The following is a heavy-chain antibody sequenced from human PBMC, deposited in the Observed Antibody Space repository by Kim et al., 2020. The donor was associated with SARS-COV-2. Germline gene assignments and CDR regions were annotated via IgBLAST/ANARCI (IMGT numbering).Heavy chain of an antibody. V-gene: IGHV3-30*18. CDR2: ISYDGSNK. D-gene: IGHD6-19*01. Sequence: GGSLRLSCAASGFTFSSYGMHWVRQAPGKGLEWVAVISYDGSNKYYADSVKGRFTISGDNSKNTLHLQMNSLRAEDTAVYYCAKEEQWPTTNFDYWGQGTLVTVSS. J-gene: IGHJ4*02. CDR3: AKEEQWPTTNFDY. CDR1: GFTFSSYG.